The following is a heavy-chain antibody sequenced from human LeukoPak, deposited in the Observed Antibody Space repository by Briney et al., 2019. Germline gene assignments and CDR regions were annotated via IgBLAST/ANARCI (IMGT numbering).Heavy chain of an antibody. CDR2: IKEDGSEK. V-gene: IGHV3-7*01. CDR3: ASARDIDY. CDR1: RFTFSTDW. D-gene: IGHD2-15*01. J-gene: IGHJ4*02. Sequence: PGGSQRLCCAASRFTFSTDWMTWDRQAPGKGLEWVASIKEDGSEKYYVDSVKGRFTISRDNAKNSLYLQMNSLRAEDTATYYCASARDIDYSGQGTLVTVSS.